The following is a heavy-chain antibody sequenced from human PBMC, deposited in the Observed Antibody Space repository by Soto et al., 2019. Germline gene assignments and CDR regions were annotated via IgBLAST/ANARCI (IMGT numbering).Heavy chain of an antibody. CDR1: GFTFSSYW. CDR2: VNSDESTT. D-gene: IGHD2-21*02. Sequence: EVQLLASGGGLVQPGGSLRLSCAASGFTFSSYWMHWVRQGPGKGLVWVSRVNSDESTTSYADPVKGRFTISRDNAKNTLYLQMSSLRVEDTALYYCVCFECGRTAVVTAMEANGYWGQGTLVNVSS. CDR3: VCFECGRTAVVTAMEANGY. J-gene: IGHJ4*02. V-gene: IGHV3-74*01.